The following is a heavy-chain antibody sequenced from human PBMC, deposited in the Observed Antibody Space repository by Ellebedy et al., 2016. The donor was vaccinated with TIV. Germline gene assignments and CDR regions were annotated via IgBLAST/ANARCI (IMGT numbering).Heavy chain of an antibody. CDR2: INPSGCST. D-gene: IGHD2-2*01. CDR1: GYTFTSYY. CDR3: ARAGGYCSSTSCTRYYFDY. Sequence: AASVKVSCKASGYTFTSYYMHWVRQAPGQGLEWMGIINPSGCSTGYAQKFQGRVTMTRDTSTSTVYMELSSLRSEDTAVYYCARAGGYCSSTSCTRYYFDYWGQGTLVTVSS. V-gene: IGHV1-46*01. J-gene: IGHJ4*02.